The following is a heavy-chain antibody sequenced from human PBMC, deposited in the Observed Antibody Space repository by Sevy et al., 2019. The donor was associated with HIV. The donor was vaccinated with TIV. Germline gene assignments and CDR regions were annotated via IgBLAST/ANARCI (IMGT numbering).Heavy chain of an antibody. J-gene: IGHJ5*02. CDR1: GFTFSDYY. CDR2: ISSSSSYT. Sequence: GGSLRLSCAASGFTFSDYYMSWIRQAPGKGLEWVSYISSSSSYTNYADSVKGRFTISRDNAKNSLYLQMNSLRAEDTAVYYCARVVAAAGNRFDPWGQGTLVTVSS. CDR3: ARVVAAAGNRFDP. D-gene: IGHD6-13*01. V-gene: IGHV3-11*06.